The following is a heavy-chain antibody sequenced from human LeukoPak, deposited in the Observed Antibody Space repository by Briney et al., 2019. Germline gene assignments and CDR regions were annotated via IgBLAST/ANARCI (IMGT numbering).Heavy chain of an antibody. V-gene: IGHV3-23*01. J-gene: IGHJ4*02. Sequence: GGSLSLSCAASGFTFSSYAMSWVRDAPGKGLEWGSAISGSGGSTSYADSVKGRFTFPRDNSKNTLDLQMNSLRAEDTAVYYCARYSQGDYDYVWGSYRLYYFDYWGQGTLVTVSS. CDR2: ISGSGGST. D-gene: IGHD3-16*02. CDR3: ARYSQGDYDYVWGSYRLYYFDY. CDR1: GFTFSSYA.